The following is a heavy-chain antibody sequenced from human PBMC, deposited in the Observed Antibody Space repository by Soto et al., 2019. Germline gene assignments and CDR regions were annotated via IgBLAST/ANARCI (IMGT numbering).Heavy chain of an antibody. Sequence: GSLRLSCVASGLTFSRHSLSWVRQAPGKGLEGVSTINPDGANTNYADSVQGRFIISRDNSRNTVDLYMNSLGADDTAIYFCVSWVSAHFDYWGQGTVGTVS. CDR2: INPDGANT. CDR3: VSWVSAHFDY. J-gene: IGHJ4*02. CDR1: GLTFSRHS. V-gene: IGHV3-23*01. D-gene: IGHD2-8*01.